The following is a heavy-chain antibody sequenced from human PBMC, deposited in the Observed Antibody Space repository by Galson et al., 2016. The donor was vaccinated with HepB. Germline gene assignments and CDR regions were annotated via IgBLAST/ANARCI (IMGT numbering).Heavy chain of an antibody. CDR2: ISHDGING. J-gene: IGHJ4*02. Sequence: SLRPSCAASGFIFNSHTMHWVRQETPGKGLEWVASISHDGINGKYADSVRGRFTISRDNSKNTVYLQMSSLRAEDTAVYYCAKDAAVTLPGVYFEYWGQGTLVTVSS. CDR3: AKDAAVTLPGVYFEY. V-gene: IGHV3-30*18. D-gene: IGHD4-17*01. CDR1: GFIFNSHT.